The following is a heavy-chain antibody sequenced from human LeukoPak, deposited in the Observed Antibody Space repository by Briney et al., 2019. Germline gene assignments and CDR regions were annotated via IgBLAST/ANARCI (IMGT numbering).Heavy chain of an antibody. CDR2: MYYSGIT. CDR1: VDSISSSSYY. Sequence: SETLSLICTVSVDSISSSSYYWGWIRQPPGKGLEWIGSMYYSGITYYNPSLKSRVTISVDTSKNQFSLTLSSVTAADTAEYYCARGLYTSGWFHFDNWGQGTLVTVSS. CDR3: ARGLYTSGWFHFDN. J-gene: IGHJ4*02. V-gene: IGHV4-39*01. D-gene: IGHD6-19*01.